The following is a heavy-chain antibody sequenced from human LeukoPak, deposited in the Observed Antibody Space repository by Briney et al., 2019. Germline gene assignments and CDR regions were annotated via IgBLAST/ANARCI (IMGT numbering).Heavy chain of an antibody. CDR2: IGGRGGTI. Sequence: PVGSLRLSCAASGFTFSAYEMDWVRQAPGKGLEWVSYIGGRGGTIYYADSVRGRFTISRDNAKNSLYLQMNSLRAEDTAVYYCAKEFSPESSGFDAFAIWGQGTMVTVSS. CDR1: GFTFSAYE. J-gene: IGHJ3*02. V-gene: IGHV3-48*03. CDR3: AKEFSPESSGFDAFAI. D-gene: IGHD6-19*01.